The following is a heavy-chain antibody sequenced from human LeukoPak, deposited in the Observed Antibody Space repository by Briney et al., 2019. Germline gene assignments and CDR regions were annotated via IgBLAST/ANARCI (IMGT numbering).Heavy chain of an antibody. D-gene: IGHD3-22*01. Sequence: GASVKVSCKASGYTFTSYGISWVRQAPGQGLEWMGWISAYNGNTNYAQKLQGRVTMTTDASTSTAYMELRSLRSDDTAVYYCARTTNYYDSSGYHSYFDYWGQGTLVTVSS. V-gene: IGHV1-18*01. CDR3: ARTTNYYDSSGYHSYFDY. J-gene: IGHJ4*02. CDR2: ISAYNGNT. CDR1: GYTFTSYG.